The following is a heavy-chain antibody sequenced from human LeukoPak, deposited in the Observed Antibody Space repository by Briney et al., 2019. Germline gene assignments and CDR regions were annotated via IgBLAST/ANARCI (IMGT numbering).Heavy chain of an antibody. D-gene: IGHD4-11*01. CDR2: INPNGGST. V-gene: IGHV1-46*01. Sequence: ASVKVSCKASGYTFTGYYMHWVRQAPGQGLEWMGIINPNGGSTRYAQKFQGRVTMTWDMSTSTVYMELSTLRPEDTAVYYCARNLRDYFDPWGQGTLVTVSS. J-gene: IGHJ5*02. CDR3: ARNLRDYFDP. CDR1: GYTFTGYY.